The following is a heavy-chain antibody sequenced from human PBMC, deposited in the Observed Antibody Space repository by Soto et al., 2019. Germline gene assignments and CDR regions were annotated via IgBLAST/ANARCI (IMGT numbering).Heavy chain of an antibody. CDR1: GDSISSYY. V-gene: IGHV4-59*06. CDR2: IYYSGST. CDR3: ARDRMTLLDY. J-gene: IGHJ4*02. Sequence: SETLSLTCSVSGDSISSYYWNWIRQHPGKGLEWIGYIYYSGSTYYNPSLKSRVTISVDTSKNQFSLKLTSVTAADTAVYYCARDRMTLLDYWGQGTLVTSPQ. D-gene: IGHD2-21*02.